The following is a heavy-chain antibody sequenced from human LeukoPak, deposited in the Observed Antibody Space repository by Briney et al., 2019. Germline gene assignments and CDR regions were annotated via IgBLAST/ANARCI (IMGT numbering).Heavy chain of an antibody. J-gene: IGHJ4*02. V-gene: IGHV4-39*07. CDR1: GGSISSSSYY. D-gene: IGHD6-6*01. CDR3: ARDSSSSSVGGFDY. Sequence: SETLSLTCTVSGGSISSSSYYWGWIRQPPGKGLEWIGSIYHSGSTYYNPSLKSRVTISVDTSKNQFSLKLSSVTAADTAVYYCARDSSSSSVGGFDYWGQGTLVTVSS. CDR2: IYHSGST.